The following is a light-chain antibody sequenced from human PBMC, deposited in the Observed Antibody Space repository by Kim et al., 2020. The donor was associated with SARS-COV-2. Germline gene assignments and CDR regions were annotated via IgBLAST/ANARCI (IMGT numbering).Light chain of an antibody. J-gene: IGLJ3*02. V-gene: IGLV2-14*03. CDR2: DVR. CDR3: SSYTSTSPWV. CDR1: SSDIGGYKY. Sequence: GQSITLSCTGTSSDIGGYKYVSWYQQHAGKAPKLLIVDVRLRPSGVAYRFAGSKSSNTASLTIAGLQAEDEADYYCSSYTSTSPWVFGGGTQLTVL.